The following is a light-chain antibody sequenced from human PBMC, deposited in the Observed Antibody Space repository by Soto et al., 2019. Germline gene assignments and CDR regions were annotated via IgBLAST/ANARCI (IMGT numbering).Light chain of an antibody. CDR1: QSISTY. CDR3: QQSYSTLPIT. CDR2: AAS. J-gene: IGKJ5*01. Sequence: DIPMTQSPSSLSASVGDRVTIACRASQSISTYVNWYQHKSGNAPKLLIFAASLLQSGVPSRFSGSGSGTLFTLTISSLQPEDFATYYCQQSYSTLPITFGQGTRLDIK. V-gene: IGKV1-39*01.